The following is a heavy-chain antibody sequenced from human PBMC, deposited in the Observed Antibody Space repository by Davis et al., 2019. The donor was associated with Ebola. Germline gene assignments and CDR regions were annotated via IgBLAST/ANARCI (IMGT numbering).Heavy chain of an antibody. CDR3: AKDLDSGSSVDAFDI. CDR2: ISYDGSNK. D-gene: IGHD1-26*01. Sequence: GESLKISCAASGFTFSSYGMHWVRQAPGKGLEWVAVISYDGSNKYYADSVKGRFTISRDNSKNTLYLQMNSLRAEDTAVYYCAKDLDSGSSVDAFDIWGQGTMVTVSS. V-gene: IGHV3-30*18. J-gene: IGHJ3*02. CDR1: GFTFSSYG.